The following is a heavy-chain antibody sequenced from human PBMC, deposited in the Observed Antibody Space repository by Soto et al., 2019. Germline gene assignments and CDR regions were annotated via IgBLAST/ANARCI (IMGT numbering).Heavy chain of an antibody. CDR1: EFIFSNFW. V-gene: IGHV3-7*01. CDR3: VRDPAAIGRYCTRGDCLPLF. CDR2: INEDGSYK. J-gene: IGHJ4*02. D-gene: IGHD2-8*02. Sequence: GGSLRLSCAASEFIFSNFWMGWVRQAPGKGLEWVANINEDGSYKMYADSAKGRFTISRDNAKNSLFLQMNSLRADDTAVYYCVRDPAAIGRYCTRGDCLPLFGGQGT.